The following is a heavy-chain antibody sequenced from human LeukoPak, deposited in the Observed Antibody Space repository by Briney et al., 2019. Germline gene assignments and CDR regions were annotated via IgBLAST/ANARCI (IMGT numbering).Heavy chain of an antibody. Sequence: PSETLSLTCTVSGGSISSYYWSWIRQPPGKGLEWIGYIYYSGSTNYNPSLKSRVTISVDTSKNQFSLKLSSVTAADTAVYYCARHPEMATSKIDYWGQGTLVTASS. D-gene: IGHD5-24*01. J-gene: IGHJ4*02. V-gene: IGHV4-59*08. CDR1: GGSISSYY. CDR3: ARHPEMATSKIDY. CDR2: IYYSGST.